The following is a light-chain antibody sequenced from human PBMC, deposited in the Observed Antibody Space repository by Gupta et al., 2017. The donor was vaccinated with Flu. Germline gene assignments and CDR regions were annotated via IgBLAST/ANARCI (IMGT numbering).Light chain of an antibody. V-gene: IGKV2-30*01. CDR1: KSLEYKKGIAY. Sequence: PGTLGQSAHSSCRSRKSLEYKKGIAYLNWFQQRPGQAPRRLIYEFSKRDAGVPDRFSGSGSGTDFTLKISMVEAEDVGVYYFMRGTPPWTFGQGTRLEI. J-gene: IGKJ2*02. CDR3: MRGTPPWT. CDR2: EFS.